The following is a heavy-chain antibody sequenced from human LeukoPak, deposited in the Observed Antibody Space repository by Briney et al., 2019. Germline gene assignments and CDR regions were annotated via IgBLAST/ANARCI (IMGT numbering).Heavy chain of an antibody. CDR3: ARGPAATNWFDP. CDR1: GGSISSGSYY. CDR2: IYTSGST. Sequence: SETLSLTCTVSGGSISSGSYYWSWIRQPAGKGLEWIGRIYTSGSTNYNPSLKSRVTISVDTSKNQFSLKLSSVTAADTAVYYCARGPAATNWFDPWGQGTLVTVSS. V-gene: IGHV4-61*02. D-gene: IGHD2-2*01. J-gene: IGHJ5*02.